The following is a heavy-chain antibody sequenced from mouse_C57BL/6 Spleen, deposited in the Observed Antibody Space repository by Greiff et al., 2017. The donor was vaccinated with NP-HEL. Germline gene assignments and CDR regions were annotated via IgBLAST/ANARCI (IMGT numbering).Heavy chain of an antibody. J-gene: IGHJ2*01. V-gene: IGHV5-9-1*02. CDR2: ISSGGDYI. Sequence: EVKVVESGEGLVKPGGSLKLSCAASGFTFSSYAMSWVRQTPEKRLEWVAYISSGGDYIYYADTVKGRFTISRDNARNTLYLQMSSLKSEDTAMYYCTRDYYDYDALDYWGQGTTLTVSS. CDR1: GFTFSSYA. CDR3: TRDYYDYDALDY. D-gene: IGHD2-4*01.